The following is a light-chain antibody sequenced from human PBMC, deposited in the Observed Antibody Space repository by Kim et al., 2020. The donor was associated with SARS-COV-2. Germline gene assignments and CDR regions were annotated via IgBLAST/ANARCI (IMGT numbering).Light chain of an antibody. CDR1: QSVSSN. J-gene: IGKJ5*01. Sequence: EIVMTQSPATLSLSPGERATLSCRASQSVSSNLAWYQQKPGQAPRLLIYAASTRATGIPARFSGSGSGTDFTLTISSLESEDFAVYYCQQCNNWPPRTFGEGTPLEIK. V-gene: IGKV3-15*01. CDR2: AAS. CDR3: QQCNNWPPRT.